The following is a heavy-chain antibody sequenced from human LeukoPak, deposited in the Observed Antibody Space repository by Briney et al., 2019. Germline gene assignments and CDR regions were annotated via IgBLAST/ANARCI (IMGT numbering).Heavy chain of an antibody. CDR1: GFTFSSYA. Sequence: PGGSLRLSCAASGFTFSSYAMSWVRQAPGKGLEWVANIKQDGSEKYYVDSVKGRFTISRDNAKNSLYLQMNSLRAEDTAVYYCARLYCSGGSCYSSYFDYWGQGTLVTVSS. J-gene: IGHJ4*02. CDR3: ARLYCSGGSCYSSYFDY. D-gene: IGHD2-15*01. V-gene: IGHV3-7*01. CDR2: IKQDGSEK.